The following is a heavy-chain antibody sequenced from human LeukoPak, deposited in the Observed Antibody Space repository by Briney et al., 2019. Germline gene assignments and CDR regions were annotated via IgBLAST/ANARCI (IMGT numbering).Heavy chain of an antibody. CDR2: MNPNSGNT. J-gene: IGHJ3*02. D-gene: IGHD3-3*01. V-gene: IGHV1-8*03. CDR3: AIRGIFGVVMSKGAFDI. CDR1: GYTFTSYD. Sequence: ASVKVSCKASGYTFTSYDINWVRQATGQGLEWMGWMNPNSGNTGYAQKFQGRVTITRNTSISTAYMELSSLRSEDTAVYYCAIRGIFGVVMSKGAFDIWGQGIMVAVSS.